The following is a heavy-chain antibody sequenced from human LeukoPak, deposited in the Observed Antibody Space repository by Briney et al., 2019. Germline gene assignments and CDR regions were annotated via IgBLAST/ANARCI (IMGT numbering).Heavy chain of an antibody. V-gene: IGHV4-59*11. CDR1: GGSKSSHY. J-gene: IGHJ5*02. Sequence: SETLTLTCTVSGGSKSSHYWSWIRQPPGKGLEWIGYSYYSGSTNYNPSLKSRVTISVDTSKNQFSLKLSSVTAADTAVYYCAREVSGPYYDFWSGYPNWFDPWGQGTLVTVSS. CDR3: AREVSGPYYDFWSGYPNWFDP. CDR2: SYYSGST. D-gene: IGHD3-3*01.